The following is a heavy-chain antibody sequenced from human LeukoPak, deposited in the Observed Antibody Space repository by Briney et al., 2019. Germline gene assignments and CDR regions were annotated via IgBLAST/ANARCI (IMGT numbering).Heavy chain of an antibody. J-gene: IGHJ4*02. CDR3: ARDSGRGIQLWLLVY. Sequence: GGSLRLFCGASGFTLSSYAMLWLRQAPGKGLEGVAVISYDGSNKYYADSVKGRFNISRDNSKNTLYLQMNSLRAEDTAVYYCARDSGRGIQLWLLVYWGQGTLVTVSS. CDR1: GFTLSSYA. D-gene: IGHD5-18*01. CDR2: ISYDGSNK. V-gene: IGHV3-30*04.